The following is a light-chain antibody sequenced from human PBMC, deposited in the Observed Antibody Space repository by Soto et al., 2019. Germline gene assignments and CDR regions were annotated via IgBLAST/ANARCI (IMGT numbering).Light chain of an antibody. CDR3: CSYAVNSTHL. Sequence: QSVLTQPRSVSGSPGQSVTISCTGTSSDVGGYNYVSWYQQHPGKAPKLMVYDVTERPSGVPDRFSGSKSGNTASLTISGLRAEDEADYYCCSYAVNSTHLFGPGTKLTVL. J-gene: IGLJ1*01. CDR1: SSDVGGYNY. CDR2: DVT. V-gene: IGLV2-11*01.